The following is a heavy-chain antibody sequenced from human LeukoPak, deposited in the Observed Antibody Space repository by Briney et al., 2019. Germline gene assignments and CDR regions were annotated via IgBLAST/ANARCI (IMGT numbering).Heavy chain of an antibody. D-gene: IGHD3-10*01. CDR3: AREMVRGDDAFDT. CDR2: INPSGGST. V-gene: IGHV1-46*01. CDR1: GYTFTSYY. Sequence: GASVKVSCKASGYTFTSYYMHWVRQAPGQGLEWMGIINPSGGSTSYAQKFQGRVTMTRDTSKSTVYMELSSLRSEDTAVYYCAREMVRGDDAFDTWGQGTMVTVFS. J-gene: IGHJ3*02.